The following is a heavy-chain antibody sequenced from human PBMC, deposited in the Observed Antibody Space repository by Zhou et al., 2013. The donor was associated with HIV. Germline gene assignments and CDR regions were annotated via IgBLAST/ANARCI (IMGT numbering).Heavy chain of an antibody. CDR3: NRGMQQWVNDAFDI. V-gene: IGHV1-46*03. CDR2: INPGIGST. CDR1: GYTFTTYY. Sequence: QVHLVQSGAGVKMPGASVKVSCEASGYTFTTYYMHWVRQAPGQGLEWMGLINPGIGSTYYAEKFQGRITVTRDTSTNTVNMQLGTLTSEDTAVYYCNRGMQQWVNDAFDIWGQGTMVTVSS. D-gene: IGHD6-13*01. J-gene: IGHJ3*02.